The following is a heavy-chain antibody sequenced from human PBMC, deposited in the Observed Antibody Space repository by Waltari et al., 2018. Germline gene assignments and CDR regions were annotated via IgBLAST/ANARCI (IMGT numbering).Heavy chain of an antibody. J-gene: IGHJ3*02. D-gene: IGHD2-15*01. V-gene: IGHV4-39*02. CDR1: GGSIRRSAYY. CDR3: ARRGDWLPLDAFDI. CDR2: IYPSGDT. Sequence: QLQLQESGPGLVKSSETLSLTCAVPGGSIRRSAYYWVWPRQPPGKELEWIGSIYPSGDTYYHASLESRVRVSVDRSSNHFSMTLSSVTAADTAVYYCARRGDWLPLDAFDIWGQGTVVTVSS.